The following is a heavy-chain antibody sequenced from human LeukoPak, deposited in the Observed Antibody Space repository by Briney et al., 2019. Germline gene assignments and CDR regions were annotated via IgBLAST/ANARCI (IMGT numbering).Heavy chain of an antibody. CDR2: IYYSGST. D-gene: IGHD3-22*01. J-gene: IGHJ4*02. Sequence: SETLSLTCTVSGGSISSYYWSWIRQPPGKGLEWIGYIYYSGSTNYNPSLKSRVTISVDTSKNQFSLKLSSVTAADTAVYYCASHYDSSGFFDYWGQGTVVTVSS. V-gene: IGHV4-59*08. CDR3: ASHYDSSGFFDY. CDR1: GGSISSYY.